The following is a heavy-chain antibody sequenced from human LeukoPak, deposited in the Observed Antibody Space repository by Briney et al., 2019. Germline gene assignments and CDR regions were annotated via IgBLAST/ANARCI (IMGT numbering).Heavy chain of an antibody. CDR1: GGSFSSYY. D-gene: IGHD2-21*02. CDR3: ASHKGHATAVDY. Sequence: SETLSLTYTVSGGSFSSYYWTWIRQPPGKGLQWIGYIYYIGSTSYNPSLKSRVAMSVDTSKNQFSLKLSSVTAADTAVYYCASHKGHATAVDYWGQGTLVTVSS. V-gene: IGHV4-59*01. CDR2: IYYIGST. J-gene: IGHJ4*02.